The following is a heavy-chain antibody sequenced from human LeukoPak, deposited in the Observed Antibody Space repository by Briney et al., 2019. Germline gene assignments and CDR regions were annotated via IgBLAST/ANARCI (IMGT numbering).Heavy chain of an antibody. V-gene: IGHV3-30*04. CDR2: ISYDGSKK. CDR3: ARVGYDYGGADY. CDR1: GFTFSSYA. D-gene: IGHD5-12*01. Sequence: GRSLRLSCAGSGFTFSSYAMHWVRQPPGKGLEWVAVISYDGSKKYYTDFVKGRFTISRDDSKNTLYLQMNSLRAEDTAVYYCARVGYDYGGADYWGQGTLVTVSS. J-gene: IGHJ4*02.